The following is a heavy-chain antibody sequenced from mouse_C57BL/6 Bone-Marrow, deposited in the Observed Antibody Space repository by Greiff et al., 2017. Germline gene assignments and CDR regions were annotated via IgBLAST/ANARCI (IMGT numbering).Heavy chain of an antibody. CDR3: ARKGREFAY. CDR1: GYTFTSYG. V-gene: IGHV1-81*01. Sequence: QVQLQQSGAELARPGASVKLSCKASGYTFTSYGISWVKQRTGQGLEWIGEIYPRSGNTYYNEKFKGKATLTADKSSSTAYMELRSLTSEDSAVYFVARKGREFAYWGQGTLVTVSA. J-gene: IGHJ3*01. CDR2: IYPRSGNT.